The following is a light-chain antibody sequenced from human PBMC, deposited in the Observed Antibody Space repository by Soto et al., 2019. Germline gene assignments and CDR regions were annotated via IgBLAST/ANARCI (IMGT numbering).Light chain of an antibody. CDR1: MSNIGGNF. CDR2: RNN. Sequence: QSVLTQPPSASGTPGQRVTISCSGSMSNIGGNFVYWYQHLPGTAPKLLIYRNNQRPSGVPDRFSGSKSGTSASLAISGLRSEDEADYYCVVWDDSRLGVFGGGTKVTVL. J-gene: IGLJ2*01. V-gene: IGLV1-47*01. CDR3: VVWDDSRLGV.